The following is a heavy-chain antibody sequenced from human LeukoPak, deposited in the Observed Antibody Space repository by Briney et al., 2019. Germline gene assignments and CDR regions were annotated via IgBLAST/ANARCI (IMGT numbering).Heavy chain of an antibody. CDR3: ARDRSFRYSSGCSCWFDP. CDR1: GYTFTSYY. CDR2: INPSGGST. D-gene: IGHD6-19*01. J-gene: IGHJ5*02. V-gene: IGHV1-46*01. Sequence: GASVKVSCKASGYTFTSYYMHWVRQAPGQGLEWMGIINPSGGSTSYAQKFQGRVTMTRDTSTSTVCMELSSLRSEDTAVYYCARDRSFRYSSGCSCWFDPWGQGTLVTVSS.